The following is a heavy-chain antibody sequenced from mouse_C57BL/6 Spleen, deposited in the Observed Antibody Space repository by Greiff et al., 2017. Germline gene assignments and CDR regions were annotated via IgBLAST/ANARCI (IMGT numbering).Heavy chain of an antibody. CDR2: INPGSGGT. D-gene: IGHD1-1*01. J-gene: IGHJ4*01. CDR1: GYAFTNYL. V-gene: IGHV1-54*01. CDR3: ARSLTTVYAMDY. Sequence: QVQLQQSGAELVRPGTSVKVSCKASGYAFTNYLIEWVKQRPGQGLEWIGVINPGSGGTNYNEKFKGKATLTADKSSSTAYMQLSSLTSEDSAVYFCARSLTTVYAMDYWGQGTSVTVSS.